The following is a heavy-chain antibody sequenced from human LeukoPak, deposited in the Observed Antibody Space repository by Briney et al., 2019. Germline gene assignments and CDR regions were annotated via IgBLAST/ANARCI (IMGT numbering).Heavy chain of an antibody. Sequence: PGGSLRLSCAASGFTFSSYAMSWVRQAPGKGLEWVSAISGSGGSTYYVDSVKGRFTISRDNSKNTLYLQMNSLRAEDTAVYYCASTKYSSSWSRVPFDYWGQGTLVTVSS. V-gene: IGHV3-23*01. D-gene: IGHD6-13*01. CDR3: ASTKYSSSWSRVPFDY. CDR2: ISGSGGST. CDR1: GFTFSSYA. J-gene: IGHJ4*02.